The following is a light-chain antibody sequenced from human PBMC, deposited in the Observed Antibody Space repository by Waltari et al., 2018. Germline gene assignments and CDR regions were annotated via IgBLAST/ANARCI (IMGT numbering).Light chain of an antibody. CDR1: QSVSYY. J-gene: IGKJ4*01. Sequence: EIVLTQSPATLSLSPGERATLSCRATQSVSYYLAWYQQRPGQAPRLLIYDTSNRATGIPARFSGSGSETEFTLTISSLEPEDFAVYYCQQRRNWPLTFGGGTKVEIK. V-gene: IGKV3-11*01. CDR2: DTS. CDR3: QQRRNWPLT.